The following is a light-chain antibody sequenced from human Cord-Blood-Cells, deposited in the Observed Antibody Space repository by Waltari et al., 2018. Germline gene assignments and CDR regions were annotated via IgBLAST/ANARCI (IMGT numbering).Light chain of an antibody. V-gene: IGLV2-23*01. CDR2: EGS. Sequence: QSALTPPASVSGSPGQPITISCTATSTDARSYNLVTWYQQHPGKAPKLMIYEGSKRPSGVSNRFSGSKSGNTASLTISGLQAEDEADYYCCSYAGSSTYVFGTGTKVTVL. CDR1: STDARSYNL. J-gene: IGLJ1*01. CDR3: CSYAGSSTYV.